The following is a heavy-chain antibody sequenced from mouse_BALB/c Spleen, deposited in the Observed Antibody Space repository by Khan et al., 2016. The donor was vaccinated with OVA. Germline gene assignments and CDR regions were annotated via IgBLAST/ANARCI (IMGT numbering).Heavy chain of an antibody. Sequence: EVELVESGGGLVQPGGSLKLSCAASGFTFSGYGMSWVRQTPDKRLELVATINSYGGTSYYPDSVKGRFTISRDNAKNTLHLQMSSLKSEDTAMYYCARVYYRYDEGYWFFDVWGAGTTVTVSS. CDR2: INSYGGTS. CDR1: GFTFSGYG. V-gene: IGHV5-6-3*01. CDR3: ARVYYRYDEGYWFFDV. J-gene: IGHJ1*01. D-gene: IGHD2-14*01.